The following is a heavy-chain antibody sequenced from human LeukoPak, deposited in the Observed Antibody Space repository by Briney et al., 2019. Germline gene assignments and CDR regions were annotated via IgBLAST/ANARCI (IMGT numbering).Heavy chain of an antibody. CDR1: GYTFTSYD. J-gene: IGHJ6*03. CDR3: ARGYDFWSAVISYYYMDV. V-gene: IGHV1-8*01. Sequence: GASVKVSCKASGYTFTSYDINWVRQATGQGLEWMGWMNPNSGNTGYAQKFQGRVTMTRNTSISTAYMELSSLRSEDTAVYYCARGYDFWSAVISYYYMDVWGKGTTVTVSS. D-gene: IGHD3-3*01. CDR2: MNPNSGNT.